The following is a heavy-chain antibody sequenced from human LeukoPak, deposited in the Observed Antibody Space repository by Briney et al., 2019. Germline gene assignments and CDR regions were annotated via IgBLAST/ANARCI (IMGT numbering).Heavy chain of an antibody. V-gene: IGHV3-11*06. D-gene: IGHD1-26*01. CDR3: TRVRVESGSNRVWYFDL. Sequence: PGGSLRLSCAASGFTFSDYYMSWIRQAPGKGLEWVSYISSSSYTNYADSVKGRFTISRDNAKNTLYLEMNSLRAEDTAVYYCTRVRVESGSNRVWYFDLWGRGTLVTVSS. J-gene: IGHJ2*01. CDR2: ISSSSYT. CDR1: GFTFSDYY.